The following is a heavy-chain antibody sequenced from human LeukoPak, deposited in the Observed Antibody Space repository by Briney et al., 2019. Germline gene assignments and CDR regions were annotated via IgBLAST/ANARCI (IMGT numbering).Heavy chain of an antibody. D-gene: IGHD2-2*02. CDR3: AKEGYCSSTSCYTSACGY. CDR2: IYSGGST. J-gene: IGHJ4*02. CDR1: GFTVSSNC. Sequence: GGSLRLSCAASGFTVSSNCMSWVRQAPGKGLEWVSVIYSGGSTYYADSVKGRFTISRDNSKNTLYLQMNSLRVEDTAVYYCAKEGYCSSTSCYTSACGYWGQGTLVTVSS. V-gene: IGHV3-66*01.